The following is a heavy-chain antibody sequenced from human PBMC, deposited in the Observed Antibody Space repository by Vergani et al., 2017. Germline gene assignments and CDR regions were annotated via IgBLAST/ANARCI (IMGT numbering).Heavy chain of an antibody. V-gene: IGHV3-23*01. J-gene: IGHJ3*02. Sequence: EVQLLESGGGLVQPGGSLRLSCAASGFTFSSYAMSWVRQAPGKGLEWVSAISGSGGSTYYADSVKGRFTISRDNSKNTLYLKMNSLRAEDTAVYYCAKDRVEQYPGRRNDAFDIWGQGTMVTVSS. CDR1: GFTFSSYA. CDR2: ISGSGGST. CDR3: AKDRVEQYPGRRNDAFDI. D-gene: IGHD6-19*01.